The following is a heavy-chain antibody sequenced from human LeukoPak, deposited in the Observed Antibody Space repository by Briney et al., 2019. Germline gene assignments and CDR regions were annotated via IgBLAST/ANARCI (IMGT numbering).Heavy chain of an antibody. CDR3: ARGPHERSGYPDD. Sequence: ASVKVSCKASGYTFNTYGITWVRQAPGQGLEWMGWISPYSGNTNYAQKFQGRVTLTTDTSTSTAYMELRSLRSDDTAVYYCARGPHERSGYPDDWGQGTLVTVSS. V-gene: IGHV1-18*01. D-gene: IGHD3-22*01. J-gene: IGHJ4*02. CDR2: ISPYSGNT. CDR1: GYTFNTYG.